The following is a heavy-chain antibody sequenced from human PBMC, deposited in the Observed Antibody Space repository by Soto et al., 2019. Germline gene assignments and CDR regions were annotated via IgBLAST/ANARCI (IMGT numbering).Heavy chain of an antibody. Sequence: GGSLRLSCAASGFTFSSYAMSWVRQAPGKGLEWVSAISGSGGRTYYADSVKGRFTISRDNSKNTLYLQMNSMRAEDTAVYYCAKDLVYDSSGYTANPFGYWGQGTLVTVSS. CDR3: AKDLVYDSSGYTANPFGY. D-gene: IGHD3-22*01. V-gene: IGHV3-23*01. CDR1: GFTFSSYA. CDR2: ISGSGGRT. J-gene: IGHJ4*02.